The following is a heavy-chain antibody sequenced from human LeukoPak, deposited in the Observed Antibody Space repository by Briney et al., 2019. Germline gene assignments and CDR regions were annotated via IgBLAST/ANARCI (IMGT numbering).Heavy chain of an antibody. CDR3: VRGCSDTCYRFDY. J-gene: IGHJ4*02. V-gene: IGHV3-23*01. D-gene: IGHD2-15*01. CDR2: ISGSGGST. Sequence: PGGSLRLSCAASGFTFSSYAMSWVRQAPGKGLEWVSAISGSGGSTYYADSVKGRFTISRDNSKNTLYLQMNSLRAEDTAIYYCVRGCSDTCYRFDYWGQGTLATVSS. CDR1: GFTFSSYA.